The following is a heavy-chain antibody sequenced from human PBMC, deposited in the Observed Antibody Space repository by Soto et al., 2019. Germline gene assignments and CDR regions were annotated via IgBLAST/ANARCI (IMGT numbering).Heavy chain of an antibody. CDR3: ARVGGYSYHLYGMDV. Sequence: SETLSLTCAVYSGSFSGHYWTWIRQPPGEGLEWIGEIDHSGNTNYNPSLESRITISLDTSNIHFSLKLTSLTAADTAVYFCARVGGYSYHLYGMDVWGHGTTVTVSS. D-gene: IGHD5-18*01. CDR1: SGSFSGHY. J-gene: IGHJ6*02. V-gene: IGHV4-34*01. CDR2: IDHSGNT.